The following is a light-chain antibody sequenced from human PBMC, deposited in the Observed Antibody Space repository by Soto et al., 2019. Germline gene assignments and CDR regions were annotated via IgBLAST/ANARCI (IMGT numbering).Light chain of an antibody. CDR2: ENS. CDR3: GTGDSTLSAYV. Sequence: QSVLTQPPSVSAAPGQKVTISRSGSSSNIGNNYVSWYQQLPGTAPKLLIYENSKRPSGIPDRFSGSKSGTSATLGITGPQTGDEADYYCGTGDSTLSAYVFGTGTKVTAL. J-gene: IGLJ1*01. V-gene: IGLV1-51*02. CDR1: SSNIGNNY.